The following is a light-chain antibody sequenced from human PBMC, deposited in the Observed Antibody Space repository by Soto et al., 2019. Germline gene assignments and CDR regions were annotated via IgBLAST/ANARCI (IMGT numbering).Light chain of an antibody. V-gene: IGKV3-20*01. J-gene: IGKJ1*01. CDR3: QQYGSAPLT. CDR2: GAS. Sequence: EIVLTQSPGTLSLSPGDSVTISCRASQRGFSNYLAWYQQKPGLAPRLLIYGASNRATGIADRFRGSGSGTDFTLTISRLEPEDFAVYSCQQYGSAPLTFGQGTKVEIK. CDR1: QRGFSNY.